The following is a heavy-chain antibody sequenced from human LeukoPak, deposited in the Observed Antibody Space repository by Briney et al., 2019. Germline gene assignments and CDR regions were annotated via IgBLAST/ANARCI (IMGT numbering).Heavy chain of an antibody. V-gene: IGHV3-9*01. D-gene: IGHD3-9*01. CDR3: AKGMRYFDWSIDY. J-gene: IGHJ4*02. Sequence: PGGSLRLSCAASGFTFDDYAVHWVRQVPGKGLEWVSGISWNSGRIGYADSVKGRFTISRDNAKNSLYLQMNSLRAEDTALYYCAKGMRYFDWSIDYWGQETLVTVSS. CDR2: ISWNSGRI. CDR1: GFTFDDYA.